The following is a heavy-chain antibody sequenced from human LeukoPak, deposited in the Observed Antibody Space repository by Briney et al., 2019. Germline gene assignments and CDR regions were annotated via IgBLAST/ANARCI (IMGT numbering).Heavy chain of an antibody. CDR1: GFTFSSYA. J-gene: IGHJ4*02. CDR2: ISGSGGST. CDR3: AKDGSDYNNYDY. V-gene: IGHV3-23*01. Sequence: GGSLRLSCAASGFTFSSYAMSWVRQAPGKGLEWVSTISGSGGSTYYADSVKGRFTISRDNSKNTLYLQMNSLSAEDTAVYYCAKDGSDYNNYDYRGQGTLVTVSS. D-gene: IGHD4-11*01.